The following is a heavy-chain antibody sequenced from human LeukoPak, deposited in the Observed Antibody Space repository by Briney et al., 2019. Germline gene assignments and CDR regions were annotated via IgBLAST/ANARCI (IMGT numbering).Heavy chain of an antibody. J-gene: IGHJ4*02. CDR3: QRYSYYPHYFDY. D-gene: IGHD5-18*01. V-gene: IGHV3-23*01. CDR2: ISGSGGST. Sequence: GGSLRLSCVGSGFTVTSSYMDWVRQAPGKGLEWVSAISGSGGSTYYADSVKGRFTISRDNSKNTLYLQMNSLRAEDTAVYYCQRYSYYPHYFDYWGQGTLVTVSS. CDR1: GFTVTSSY.